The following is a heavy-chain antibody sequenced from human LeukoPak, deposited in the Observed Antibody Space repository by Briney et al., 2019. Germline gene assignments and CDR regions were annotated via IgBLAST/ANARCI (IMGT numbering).Heavy chain of an antibody. Sequence: ASVKVSCKASGYTFTGSYMHWVRQAPGQGLEWMGWINPNSGGTNYTQTFQGRVTMTRDTSISTAYMELSRLRSDDTAVYYCARDLYLGLELGGGSTWGQGTMVTVSS. CDR1: GYTFTGSY. CDR3: ARDLYLGLELGGGST. CDR2: INPNSGGT. D-gene: IGHD1-7*01. J-gene: IGHJ3*01. V-gene: IGHV1-2*02.